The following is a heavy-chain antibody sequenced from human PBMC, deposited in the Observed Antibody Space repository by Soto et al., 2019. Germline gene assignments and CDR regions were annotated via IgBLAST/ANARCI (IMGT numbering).Heavy chain of an antibody. CDR2: IYYSGAS. CDR3: ARLHCDSPNCVPLDP. CDR1: GGSINDDTYY. V-gene: IGHV4-39*01. Sequence: QLQLQESGPGLVKPSETLSLTCTVSGGSINDDTYYWGWIRQPPGKGLEWIGSIYYSGASSYTQSLKGRVTRPIDTSKKQLPHRLRSVTAADTAVYYSARLHCDSPNCVPLDPWGQGTLVIVSS. J-gene: IGHJ5*02. D-gene: IGHD2-2*01.